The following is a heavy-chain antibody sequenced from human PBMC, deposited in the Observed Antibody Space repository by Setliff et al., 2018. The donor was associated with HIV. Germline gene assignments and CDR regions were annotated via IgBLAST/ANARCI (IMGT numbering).Heavy chain of an antibody. V-gene: IGHV3-7*01. CDR2: IKQGGSEK. J-gene: IGHJ4*02. D-gene: IGHD5-18*01. CDR1: GFIFCSYW. Sequence: PGGSLRLSCTASGFIFCSYWMSWVRQAPGKGLEWVANIKQGGSEKYYVDSVKGRFTMSRDNAKNSLFRQMHRLRAEDTAVYYCARGADGYNSYFDYWGQGTVVTVSS. CDR3: ARGADGYNSYFDY.